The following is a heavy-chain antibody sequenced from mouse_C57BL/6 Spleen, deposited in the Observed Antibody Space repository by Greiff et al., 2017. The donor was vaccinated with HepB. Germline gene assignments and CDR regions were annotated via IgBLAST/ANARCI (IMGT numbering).Heavy chain of an antibody. Sequence: QVQLKESGAELARPGASVKLSCKASGYTFTSYGISWVKQRTGQGLEWIGEIYPRSGNTYYNEKFKGKATLTADKSSSTAYMELRSLTSEDSAVYFCARRGTPYAMDYWGQGTSVTVSS. CDR2: IYPRSGNT. J-gene: IGHJ4*01. D-gene: IGHD2-14*01. CDR3: ARRGTPYAMDY. V-gene: IGHV1-81*01. CDR1: GYTFTSYG.